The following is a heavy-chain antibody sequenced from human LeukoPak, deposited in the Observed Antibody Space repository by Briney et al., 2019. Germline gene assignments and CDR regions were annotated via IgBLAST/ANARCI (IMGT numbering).Heavy chain of an antibody. D-gene: IGHD6-13*01. CDR3: ARAPMYSSPSPTWFDP. J-gene: IGHJ5*02. CDR2: ISSSSSYI. Sequence: PGGSLRLPCAASGFTLSTYSMNWVRQAPGKGLEWVSSISSSSSYIYYADSVKGRFTISRDNAKNSLYLQMNSLRAEDTAVYYCARAPMYSSPSPTWFDPWGQGTLVTVSS. V-gene: IGHV3-21*01. CDR1: GFTLSTYS.